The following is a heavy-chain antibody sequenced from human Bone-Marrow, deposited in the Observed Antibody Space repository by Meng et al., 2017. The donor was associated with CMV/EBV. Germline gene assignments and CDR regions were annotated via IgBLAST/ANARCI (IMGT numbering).Heavy chain of an antibody. Sequence: SVKVSCKASGGTFSSYAIGWVRQAPGQGLEWMGGIIPIFGTANYAQKFQGRVTITTDESTSTAYMELSSLRSEDTAVYYCARDRSPNWNLGYFDYWGQGTLVTVSS. D-gene: IGHD1-20*01. J-gene: IGHJ4*02. CDR3: ARDRSPNWNLGYFDY. CDR1: GGTFSSYA. V-gene: IGHV1-69*05. CDR2: IIPIFGTA.